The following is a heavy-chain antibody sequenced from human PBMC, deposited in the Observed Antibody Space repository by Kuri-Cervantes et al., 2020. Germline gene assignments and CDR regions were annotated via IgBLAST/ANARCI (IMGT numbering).Heavy chain of an antibody. V-gene: IGHV4-38-2*02. J-gene: IGHJ6*02. CDR2: IYHSGST. Sequence: LSCTVSGYSISSGYYWGWIRQPPGKGLEWIGSIYHSGSTYYNPSLKSRVTISVDTSKNQFSLKLSSVTAADTAVYYCAREMTQNWGSLYFQHYYYYGMDVWGQGTTVTVSS. CDR3: AREMTQNWGSLYFQHYYYYGMDV. D-gene: IGHD7-27*01. CDR1: GYSISSGYY.